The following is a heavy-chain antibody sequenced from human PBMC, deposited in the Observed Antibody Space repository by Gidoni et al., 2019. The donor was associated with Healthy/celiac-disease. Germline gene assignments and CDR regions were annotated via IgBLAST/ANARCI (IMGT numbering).Heavy chain of an antibody. CDR3: ANGGDYYYDSSGYSY. Sequence: EVQLLASGGGLVQPGGSLSLSCAASGFTFSSYAMSWVRQAPGKGLEWVSAISGSGGSTYYADSVKGRFTISRDNSKNTLYLQMNSLRAEDTAVYYCANGGDYYYDSSGYSYWGQGTLVTVSS. CDR1: GFTFSSYA. D-gene: IGHD3-22*01. V-gene: IGHV3-23*01. CDR2: ISGSGGST. J-gene: IGHJ4*02.